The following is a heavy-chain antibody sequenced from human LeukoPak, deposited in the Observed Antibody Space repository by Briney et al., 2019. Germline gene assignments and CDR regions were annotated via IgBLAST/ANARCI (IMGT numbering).Heavy chain of an antibody. Sequence: SVKVSCKASVGTYNNLAFTWVRQAPGQGLEWMGRITPLFCTADYPQKLQGRVSFSEDESTTTSYMELNSLTSENTAVYYCARDHDHSFDPWGQGTLVTVSS. CDR3: ARDHDHSFDP. CDR1: VGTYNNLA. CDR2: ITPLFCTA. J-gene: IGHJ5*02. V-gene: IGHV1-69*13.